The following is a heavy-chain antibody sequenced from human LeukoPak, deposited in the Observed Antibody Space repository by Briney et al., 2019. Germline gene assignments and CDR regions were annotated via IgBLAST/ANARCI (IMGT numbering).Heavy chain of an antibody. J-gene: IGHJ4*02. CDR1: GITFSNYV. Sequence: GGSLRLSCAASGITFSNYVMSWVRQAPGKGLEWVSSISASGYTTYYAASVKGRFTTSRANSKNTLHLQMNSLRAEDAAISCCAKEGFDYWGEGTLVTVSS. CDR3: AKEGFDY. V-gene: IGHV3-23*01. CDR2: ISASGYTT.